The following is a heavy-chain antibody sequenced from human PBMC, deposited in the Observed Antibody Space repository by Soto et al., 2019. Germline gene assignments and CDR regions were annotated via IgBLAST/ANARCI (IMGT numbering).Heavy chain of an antibody. CDR3: ARYSVDTAMVRGYSYGSNYYYGMDV. D-gene: IGHD5-18*01. Sequence: AVKVSCKASGGTFSSYAISWVRQAPGQGLEWMGGIIPIFGTANYAQKFQGRVTITADESTSTAYMELSSLRSEDTAVYYCARYSVDTAMVRGYSYGSNYYYGMDVWGQGTTVTVYS. CDR1: GGTFSSYA. J-gene: IGHJ6*02. CDR2: IIPIFGTA. V-gene: IGHV1-69*13.